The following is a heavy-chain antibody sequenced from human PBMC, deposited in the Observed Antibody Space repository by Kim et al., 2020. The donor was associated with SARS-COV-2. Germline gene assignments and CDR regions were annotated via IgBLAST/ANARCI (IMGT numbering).Heavy chain of an antibody. V-gene: IGHV3-23*01. J-gene: IGHJ4*02. CDR3: AKGFEGRRDFDF. CDR1: GFAFSSYI. CDR2: TSTTGEYS. Sequence: GGSLRLSCAASGFAFSSYIMYWVRQAPGKGLEWISATSTTGEYSSHADSVRGRFTASRDNSRSTLFLQMGSLRVEDTAVYYCAKGFEGRRDFDFWGQGTLVTVSS. D-gene: IGHD6-25*01.